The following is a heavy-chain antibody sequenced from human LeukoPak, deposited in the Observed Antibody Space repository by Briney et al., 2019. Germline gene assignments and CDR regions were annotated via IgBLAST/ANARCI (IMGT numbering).Heavy chain of an antibody. CDR2: IYHRGSS. CDR1: GGSFSGYY. J-gene: IGHJ6*03. D-gene: IGHD3-10*01. V-gene: IGHV4-34*01. CDR3: ARGVQHYYGSGSYYYYYYYMDV. Sequence: SETLSLTCAVYGGSFSGYYWSWIRQPPGKGLEGMGEIYHRGSSNYNPFLKNRVIISVDTSRNHFYLQLRFVAAADTAVYYCARGVQHYYGSGSYYYYYYYMDVWAKGTRVSVSS.